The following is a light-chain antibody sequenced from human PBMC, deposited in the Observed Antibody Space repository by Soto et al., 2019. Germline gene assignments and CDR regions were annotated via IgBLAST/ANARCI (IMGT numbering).Light chain of an antibody. CDR1: SSDVGAYDF. Sequence: ALTQPASVSGSPGQSITISCTGTSSDVGAYDFVSWYQQHPDKAPKLMIYEVSNRPSGVSHRFSGSKSVNTATLTISGLQAEDEADYYCSSYTTSSTRVFGTGTKVTVL. CDR2: EVS. J-gene: IGLJ1*01. CDR3: SSYTTSSTRV. V-gene: IGLV2-14*03.